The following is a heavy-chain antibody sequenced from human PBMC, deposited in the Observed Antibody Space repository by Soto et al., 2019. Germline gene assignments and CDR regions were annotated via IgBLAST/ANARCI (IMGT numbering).Heavy chain of an antibody. CDR1: GYTLTELS. J-gene: IGHJ5*02. CDR3: ATAIRGRSVVPAAIRENWFDP. D-gene: IGHD2-2*02. CDR2: FDPEDGET. Sequence: GASVKVSCKVSGYTLTELSMHWVRQAPGKGLEWMGGFDPEDGETIYAQKFQGRVTMTEDTSTDTAYMELSSLRSEDTAVYYCATAIRGRSVVPAAIRENWFDPWGQGTLVTSPQ. V-gene: IGHV1-24*01.